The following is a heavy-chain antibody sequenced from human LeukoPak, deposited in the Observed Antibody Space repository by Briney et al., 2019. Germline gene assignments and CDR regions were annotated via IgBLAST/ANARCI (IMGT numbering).Heavy chain of an antibody. CDR1: GYTFTSYG. D-gene: IGHD1-26*01. J-gene: IGHJ4*02. V-gene: IGHV1-18*01. CDR2: ISAYNGNT. Sequence: ASVKVSCKASGYTFTSYGISWVRQAPGQGLEWMGWISAYNGNTNYAQKLQGRDTMTTDTSTSTAYMELRSLRSDDTAVYYCARDYWTYSGSYYRGDHFDYWGQGTLVTVSS. CDR3: ARDYWTYSGSYYRGDHFDY.